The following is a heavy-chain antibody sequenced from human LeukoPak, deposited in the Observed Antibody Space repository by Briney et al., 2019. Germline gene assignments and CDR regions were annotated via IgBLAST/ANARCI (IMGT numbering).Heavy chain of an antibody. CDR3: ARDEVVRGVIDYYGMDV. V-gene: IGHV3-33*01. CDR2: IWYDGSNK. Sequence: GGSLRLSCAASGFTFSSYDMHWVRQAPGKGLEWVAVIWYDGSNKYYADSVKGRFTISRDNSKNTLYLQMNSLRAEDTAVYYCARDEVVRGVIDYYGMDVWGQGTTVTVSS. J-gene: IGHJ6*02. CDR1: GFTFSSYD. D-gene: IGHD3-10*01.